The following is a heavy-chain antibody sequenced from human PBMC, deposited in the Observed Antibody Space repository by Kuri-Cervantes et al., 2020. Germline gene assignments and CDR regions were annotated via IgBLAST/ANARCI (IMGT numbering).Heavy chain of an antibody. Sequence: SQTLSLTCAVYGGSFSGYYWSWIRQPPGKGLEWIGYIDSTGSTWYNPSLKSRVTISIDRSKNEFSLRVTSVTAADTAVYYCARGIAAHRVSYYYYYMDVWGKGTTVTVSS. V-gene: IGHV4-59*01. J-gene: IGHJ6*03. CDR1: GGSFSGYY. CDR2: IDSTGST. CDR3: ARGIAAHRVSYYYYYMDV. D-gene: IGHD6-13*01.